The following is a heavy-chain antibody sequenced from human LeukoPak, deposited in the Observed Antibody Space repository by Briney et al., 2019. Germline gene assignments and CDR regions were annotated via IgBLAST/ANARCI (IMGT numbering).Heavy chain of an antibody. D-gene: IGHD6-13*01. CDR1: GYSFTRYW. Sequence: GESLKISFEGSGYSFTRYWIGGGRQMPGKGLERGGIIYTADSDTRYSPSFESEVTISDDMSIRTASLKWSSPKASDTAMYYCARRIAGAGSDSWGQGTLVTVSS. V-gene: IGHV5-51*01. CDR3: ARRIAGAGSDS. J-gene: IGHJ5*01. CDR2: IYTADSDT.